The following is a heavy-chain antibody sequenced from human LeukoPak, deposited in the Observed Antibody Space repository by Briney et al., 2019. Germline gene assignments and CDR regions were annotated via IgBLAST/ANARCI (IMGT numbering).Heavy chain of an antibody. CDR3: ARVAKERVGGVYYFDY. CDR2: IGTAGDT. Sequence: GGSLRLSCAASGFTFSDYDMHWVRQATGKGLEWVSAIGTAGDTYYTGFVKGRFTISRENAKNSLYLQMNSLRAGDTAVYYCARVAKERVGGVYYFDYWGQGTLVTVSS. CDR1: GFTFSDYD. V-gene: IGHV3-13*01. J-gene: IGHJ4*02. D-gene: IGHD1-1*01.